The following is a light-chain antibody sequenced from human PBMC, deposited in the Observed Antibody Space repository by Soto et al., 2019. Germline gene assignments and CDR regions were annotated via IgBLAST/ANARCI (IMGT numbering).Light chain of an antibody. CDR1: QSISSW. J-gene: IGKJ1*01. CDR3: QQYHSYWT. Sequence: DIQMAQSPSTLSASVGDRVTITCRASQSISSWLAWYQQKLGRAPRLLIYDASRLESGVPSRFSGSGYGTEFTLTISSLQTDDFSTYYCQQYHSYWTFGQGTKVDI. V-gene: IGKV1-5*01. CDR2: DAS.